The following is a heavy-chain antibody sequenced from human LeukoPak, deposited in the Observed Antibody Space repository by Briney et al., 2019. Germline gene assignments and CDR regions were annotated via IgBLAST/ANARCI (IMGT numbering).Heavy chain of an antibody. J-gene: IGHJ4*02. CDR1: GYTFTGYY. D-gene: IGHD3-3*01. CDR3: ARLSITIFGVPTY. CDR2: INPNSGGT. Sequence: ASVKVSCKASGYTFTGYYMHWVRQAPGQGLEWMGWINPNSGGTNYAQKFQGRVTITRDTSISTAYMELSRLRSDDTAVYYCARLSITIFGVPTYWGQGTLVTVSS. V-gene: IGHV1-2*02.